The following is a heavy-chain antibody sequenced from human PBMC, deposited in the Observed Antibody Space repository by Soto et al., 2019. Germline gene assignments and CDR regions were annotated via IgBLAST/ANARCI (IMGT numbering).Heavy chain of an antibody. CDR3: ASATVVAATFDF. J-gene: IGHJ4*02. Sequence: VGSLRLSCAASGFAFRSYNMNWVRQAPGKGLEWVASISSGSSNIYYADSVKGRFTISRDNAKNSLFLQMDSLRAEDSAVYYCASATVVAATFDFWGQGTLVTVSS. D-gene: IGHD2-15*01. V-gene: IGHV3-21*01. CDR2: ISSGSSNI. CDR1: GFAFRSYN.